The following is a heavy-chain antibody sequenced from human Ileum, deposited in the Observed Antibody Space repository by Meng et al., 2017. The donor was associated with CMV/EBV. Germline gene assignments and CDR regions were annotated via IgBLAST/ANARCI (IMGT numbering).Heavy chain of an antibody. J-gene: IGHJ4*02. V-gene: IGHV3-66*01. Sequence: VQLVESGGGLVQPGGSLRLSCEASGFIVSSTYMTWVRQAPGKGLEWVSVIYASGSTFYADSVKGRFTISRDNSENTLFLQMSSLRVEDTAVYYCVGVGAPGGQGTLVTGSS. CDR3: VGVGAP. D-gene: IGHD1-26*01. CDR1: GFIVSSTY. CDR2: IYASGST.